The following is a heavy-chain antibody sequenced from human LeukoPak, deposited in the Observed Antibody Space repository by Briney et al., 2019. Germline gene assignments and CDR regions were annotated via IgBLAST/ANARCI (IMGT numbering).Heavy chain of an antibody. D-gene: IGHD6-25*01. CDR2: IRYDGSNK. J-gene: IGHJ3*02. CDR3: AKQGRIAASKAYVDDAFDI. CDR1: GFTFSSYG. V-gene: IGHV3-30*02. Sequence: GRSLRLSCAASGFTFSSYGMHWVRQAPGKGLEWVAFIRYDGSNKYYADSVKGRFTISRDNSKNTLYLQMNSLRAEDTAVYYCAKQGRIAASKAYVDDAFDIWGQGTMVTVSS.